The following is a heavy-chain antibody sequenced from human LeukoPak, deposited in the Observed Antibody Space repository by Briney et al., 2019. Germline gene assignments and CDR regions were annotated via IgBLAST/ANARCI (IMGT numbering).Heavy chain of an antibody. CDR2: INHSGST. CDR3: ARKSYSSGWYRTDDAFDI. D-gene: IGHD6-19*01. V-gene: IGHV4-34*01. Sequence: PSETLSLTCAVYGGSFSGYYWSWIRQPPGKGLEWIGEINHSGSTNYNPSFKSRVTISVDTSKNQFSLKLSSVTAADTAVYYCARKSYSSGWYRTDDAFDIWGQGTMVTVSS. CDR1: GGSFSGYY. J-gene: IGHJ3*02.